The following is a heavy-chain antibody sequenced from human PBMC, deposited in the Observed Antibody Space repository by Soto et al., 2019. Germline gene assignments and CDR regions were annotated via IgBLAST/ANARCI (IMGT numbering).Heavy chain of an antibody. CDR3: ARDRGGQYFDY. CDR1: GFTFSSYG. J-gene: IGHJ4*02. Sequence: QVQLVESGGGVVQPGRSLRLSCAASGFTFSSYGMHWVRQAPGKGLEWVAGIWYDGSNKYYADSVKGRFTISKDNSKNTLYLQMNSLRAEDTAVYYCARDRGGQYFDYWGQGTLVTVSS. D-gene: IGHD3-3*01. CDR2: IWYDGSNK. V-gene: IGHV3-33*01.